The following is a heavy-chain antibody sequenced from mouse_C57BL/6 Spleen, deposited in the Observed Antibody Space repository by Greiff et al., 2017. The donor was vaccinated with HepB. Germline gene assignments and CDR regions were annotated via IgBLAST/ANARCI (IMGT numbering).Heavy chain of an antibody. CDR3: ARQTVAY. CDR2: ISSGGSYN. CDR1: GFTFSSYG. J-gene: IGHJ3*01. Sequence: EVKLVESGGDLVKPGGSLKLSCAASGFTFSSYGMSWVRQTPDKRLEWVATISSGGSYNYYPDSVKGRFTISRDNAKNPLYLQMSSLKSEDTAMYYCARQTVAYWGQGTLVTGSA. V-gene: IGHV5-6*01.